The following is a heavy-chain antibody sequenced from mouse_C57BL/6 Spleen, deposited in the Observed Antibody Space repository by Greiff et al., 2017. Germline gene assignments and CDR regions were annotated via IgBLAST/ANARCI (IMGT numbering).Heavy chain of an antibody. V-gene: IGHV1-76*01. CDR1: GYTFTDYY. J-gene: IGHJ2*01. CDR2: IYPGSGNT. CDR3: AREEFTTVVGFDY. Sequence: QVQLKESGAELVRPGASVKLSCKASGYTFTDYYINWVKQRPGQGLEWIARIYPGSGNTYYNEKFKGKATLTAEKSSSTAYMQLSSLTSEDSAVYFCAREEFTTVVGFDYWGQGTTLTVSA. D-gene: IGHD1-1*01.